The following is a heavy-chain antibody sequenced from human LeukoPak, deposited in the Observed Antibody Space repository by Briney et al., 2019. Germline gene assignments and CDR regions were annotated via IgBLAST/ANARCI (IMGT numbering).Heavy chain of an antibody. V-gene: IGHV4-59*08. CDR3: ARADVYGGDPFDAFDI. CDR2: ISYSGST. D-gene: IGHD2-21*02. CDR1: RDFTDTYY. J-gene: IGHJ3*02. Sequence: PSETLSLTCSVSRDFTDTYYWNWIRRLPGKGLEWIGYISYSGSTNYNPSLKGRATISIDRSKKQFSLRLTSVAAPDTAIYYCARADVYGGDPFDAFDIWGQGTMVDVSS.